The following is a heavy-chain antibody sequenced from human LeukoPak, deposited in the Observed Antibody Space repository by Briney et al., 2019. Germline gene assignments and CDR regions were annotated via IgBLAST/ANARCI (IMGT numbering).Heavy chain of an antibody. J-gene: IGHJ4*02. V-gene: IGHV4-34*01. D-gene: IGHD3-3*01. Sequence: SETLSLTCGVYGGSFIGYYWSWIRQPPGKGLEWIGEINHSGSTNYNPSLKSRVTMSVDTSKKQIPLKLNSVTAADTAVYYCAREIPYDFWSGYYNNHFDYWGQGTLVTAS. CDR2: INHSGST. CDR1: GGSFIGYY. CDR3: AREIPYDFWSGYYNNHFDY.